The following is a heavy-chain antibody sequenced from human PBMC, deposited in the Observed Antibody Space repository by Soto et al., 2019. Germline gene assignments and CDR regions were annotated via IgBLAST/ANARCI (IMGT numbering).Heavy chain of an antibody. J-gene: IGHJ6*02. CDR1: GGTFSSYA. CDR2: IIPIFGTA. Sequence: SVKVSCKASGGTFSSYAISWVRQAPGQGLEWMGGIIPIFGTANYAQKFQGRVTITADKSTSTAYMELSSLRSEDTAVYYCARDLQMWVSNYYYYGMDVWGQGTTVTVPS. D-gene: IGHD1-26*01. CDR3: ARDLQMWVSNYYYYGMDV. V-gene: IGHV1-69*06.